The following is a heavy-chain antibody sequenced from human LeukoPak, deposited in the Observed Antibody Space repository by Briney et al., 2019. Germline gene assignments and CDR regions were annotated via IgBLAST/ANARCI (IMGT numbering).Heavy chain of an antibody. CDR3: ARSRGLGLHYYYYMDV. CDR2: ISRNGGNT. J-gene: IGHJ6*03. V-gene: IGHV3-64*01. CDR1: GFTFSGYA. Sequence: GGSLRLSCAASGFTFSGYAMHWVRQAPGKGLEYVSTISRNGGNTYYANSMKGRFTISRDNSKNTLSLQMGSLRAEDMAVYYCARSRGLGLHYYYYMDVWGKGTTVTVSS. D-gene: IGHD3-10*01.